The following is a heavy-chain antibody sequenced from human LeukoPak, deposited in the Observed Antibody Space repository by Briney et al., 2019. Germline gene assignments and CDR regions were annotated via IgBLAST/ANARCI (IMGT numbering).Heavy chain of an antibody. Sequence: PGGSLRLSCTASGFTFSSYSMSWVRQGPGTGLEWVSIIYTDGSTYYADFVKDRFTISRDNSKNTLYLQMSSLRAEDTAVYYCARDRGVAITGDFDYWGQGTLVTVSS. CDR1: GFTFSSYS. CDR2: IYTDGST. J-gene: IGHJ4*02. CDR3: ARDRGVAITGDFDY. V-gene: IGHV3-66*01. D-gene: IGHD3-3*01.